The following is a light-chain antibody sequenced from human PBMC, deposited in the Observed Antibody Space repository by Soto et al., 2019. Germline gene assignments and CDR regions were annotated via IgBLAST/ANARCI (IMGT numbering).Light chain of an antibody. CDR2: GAS. Sequence: EIVLTQSPGTLSLSPGEGATLSCRASQSVSSSFLAWYQQKPGQAPRLLIYGASSRATGIPDRFSGSGSGTDFTLTINRLEPEDFAVYYCQQYGSSPVTFGGGTKVEIK. CDR1: QSVSSSF. CDR3: QQYGSSPVT. J-gene: IGKJ4*01. V-gene: IGKV3-20*01.